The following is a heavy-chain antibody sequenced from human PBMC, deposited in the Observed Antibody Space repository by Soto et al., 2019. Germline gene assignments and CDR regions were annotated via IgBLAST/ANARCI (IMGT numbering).Heavy chain of an antibody. CDR1: GFTSNSPFSWAW. CDR2: IKAKISGEPP. D-gene: IGHD3-3*01. V-gene: IGHV3-15*01. Sequence: GGSLRLSCEASGFTSNSPFSWAWMTWVRQAPGKGLEWVARIKAKISGEPPDYAAPVKGRFIISRDDSKGTVYLQMNSLQTEDTAMYYCAWSGTNWFDTWGQGTLVTVSS. CDR3: AWSGTNWFDT. J-gene: IGHJ5*02.